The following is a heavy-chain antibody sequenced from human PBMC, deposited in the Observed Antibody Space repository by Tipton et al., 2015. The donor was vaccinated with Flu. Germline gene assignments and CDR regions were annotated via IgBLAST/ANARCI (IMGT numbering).Heavy chain of an antibody. V-gene: IGHV3-7*03. CDR2: IKQDGSEK. J-gene: IGHJ3*02. D-gene: IGHD2-2*01. Sequence: SLRLSCAASGFSFSSHWMAWVRQAPGKGLDWVAHIKQDGSEKFYADSVRGRFTISRDNSKNTLYLQMNNLRVEDTAVYYCAKRYCSSTTCYIPDALAIWGQGTMVTVSS. CDR3: AKRYCSSTTCYIPDALAI. CDR1: GFSFSSHW.